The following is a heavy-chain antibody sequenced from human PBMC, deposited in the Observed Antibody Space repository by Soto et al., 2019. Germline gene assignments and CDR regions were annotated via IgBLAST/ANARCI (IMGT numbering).Heavy chain of an antibody. CDR1: GFSFSNHD. CDR2: ITTGGNA. Sequence: GGSLRLSCAASGFSFSNHDMHWVRQPKGKGLEWVSGITTGGNAYFADSVKGRFSISRENAKNSFYLQTSSLRAEDTAMYYCARDRREYSSSSLYFQHWGQGTLVTVSS. CDR3: ARDRREYSSSSLYFQH. J-gene: IGHJ1*01. D-gene: IGHD6-13*01. V-gene: IGHV3-13*01.